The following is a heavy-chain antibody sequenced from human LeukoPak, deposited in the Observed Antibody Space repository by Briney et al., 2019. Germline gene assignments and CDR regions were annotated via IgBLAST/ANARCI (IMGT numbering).Heavy chain of an antibody. V-gene: IGHV5-51*01. Sequence: GESLKISCKGSGYSFTSYWIGWVRQMPGKGLEWMGIIYPGDSDTRYSPSFQGQVTISADKSISTAYPQWSSLKASDTAMHYCARQVGGYSYGFYFDYWGQGTLVTVSS. CDR3: ARQVGGYSYGFYFDY. J-gene: IGHJ4*02. CDR1: GYSFTSYW. CDR2: IYPGDSDT. D-gene: IGHD5-18*01.